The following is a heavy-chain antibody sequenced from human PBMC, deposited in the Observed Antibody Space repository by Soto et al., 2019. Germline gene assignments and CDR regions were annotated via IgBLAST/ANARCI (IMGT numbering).Heavy chain of an antibody. Sequence: SQTLSLTCAISGDSVSSNSAAWNWIRQSPSRGLEWLGRTYYRSKLYNDYAVSVKSRITINPDTSKNQFSLQLNSVTPEDTAVYYCAKSGTVTTHFDYWGQGTLVTVSS. D-gene: IGHD4-17*01. CDR1: GDSVSSNSAA. V-gene: IGHV6-1*01. CDR2: TYYRSKLYN. CDR3: AKSGTVTTHFDY. J-gene: IGHJ4*02.